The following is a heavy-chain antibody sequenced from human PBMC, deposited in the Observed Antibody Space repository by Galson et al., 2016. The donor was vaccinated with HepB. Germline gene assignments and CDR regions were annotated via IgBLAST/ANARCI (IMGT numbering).Heavy chain of an antibody. V-gene: IGHV3-21*04. CDR1: GFTLSSYT. CDR3: ATEAGYDAIYYFDY. J-gene: IGHJ4*02. D-gene: IGHD5-12*01. CDR2: ISSRRTTI. Sequence: SLRLSCAASGFTLSSYTINWVRQAPGKGLEWVSSISSRRTTIFYADSVKGRFTVSRDNANNLVFLQMNSLTVDDTGVYYCATEAGYDAIYYFDYWGQGTLVSVSS.